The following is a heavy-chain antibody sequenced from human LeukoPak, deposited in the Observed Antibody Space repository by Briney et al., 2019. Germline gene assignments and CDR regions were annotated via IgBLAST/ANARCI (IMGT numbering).Heavy chain of an antibody. Sequence: PSETLSLTCTVSGGSISSYYWSWIRQPPGKGLEWIGYIYYSGSTNYNPSLKSRVTISVDTPKDQFSLKLSSVTAADTAVYYCARHLTTGGQDVSDYWGQGTLVTVSS. V-gene: IGHV4-59*08. D-gene: IGHD1-26*01. CDR3: ARHLTTGGQDVSDY. CDR2: IYYSGST. CDR1: GGSISSYY. J-gene: IGHJ4*02.